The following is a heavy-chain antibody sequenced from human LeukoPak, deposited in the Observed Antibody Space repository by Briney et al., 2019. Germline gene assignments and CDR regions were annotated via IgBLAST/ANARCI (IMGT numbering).Heavy chain of an antibody. CDR3: ARDQDTILSVNWFDP. Sequence: SGTLSLTCAVSGGSISSSNWWSWVRQPPGKGLEWIGEIYHSGSTNYNPSLKSRVTISVDKSKNQFSLKLSSVTAADTAVYYCARDQDTILSVNWFDPWGQGTLVTVSS. D-gene: IGHD3-9*01. CDR2: IYHSGST. CDR1: GGSISSSNW. J-gene: IGHJ5*02. V-gene: IGHV4-4*02.